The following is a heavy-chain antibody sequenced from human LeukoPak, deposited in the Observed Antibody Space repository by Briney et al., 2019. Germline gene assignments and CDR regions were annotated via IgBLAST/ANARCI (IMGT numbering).Heavy chain of an antibody. J-gene: IGHJ4*02. D-gene: IGHD2-2*02. CDR3: ARGLPDIVVVPAAIPEDTAMGFGGFDY. V-gene: IGHV4-34*01. Sequence: SETLSLTCAVYGGSFSGYYWSWIRQPPGKGLEWIGEINHSGGTNYNPSLKSRVTISVDTSKNQFSLKLSSVTAADTAVYYCARGLPDIVVVPAAIPEDTAMGFGGFDYWGQGTLVTASS. CDR2: INHSGGT. CDR1: GGSFSGYY.